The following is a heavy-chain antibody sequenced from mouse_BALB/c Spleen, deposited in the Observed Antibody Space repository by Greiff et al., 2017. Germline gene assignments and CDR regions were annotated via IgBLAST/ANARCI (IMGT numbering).Heavy chain of an antibody. CDR2: ISYSGST. D-gene: IGHD2-10*02. CDR1: GYSITSDYA. Sequence: VQLQQSGPGLVKPSQSLSLTCTVTGYSITSDYAWNWIRQFPGNKLEWMGYISYSGSTSYNPSLKSRISITRDTSKNQFFLQLNSVTTEDTATYYCARPYGNYRAWFAYWGQGTLVTVSA. CDR3: ARPYGNYRAWFAY. J-gene: IGHJ3*01. V-gene: IGHV3-2*02.